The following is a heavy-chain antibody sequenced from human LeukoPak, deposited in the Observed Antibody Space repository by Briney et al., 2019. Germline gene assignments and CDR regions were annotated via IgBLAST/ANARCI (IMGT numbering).Heavy chain of an antibody. CDR3: ASAQSGNYAY. J-gene: IGHJ4*02. CDR2: TLPIFGPA. D-gene: IGHD1-26*01. CDR1: AASFSSYA. Sequence: GSSVTVSSKPSAASFSSYAISCVRQAPGHGLEWMGATLPIFGPAIYAQNFQGRVTITTDESTSTAYMELSSLRSEDTAVYYCASAQSGNYAYWGQGTLVTVSS. V-gene: IGHV1-69*05.